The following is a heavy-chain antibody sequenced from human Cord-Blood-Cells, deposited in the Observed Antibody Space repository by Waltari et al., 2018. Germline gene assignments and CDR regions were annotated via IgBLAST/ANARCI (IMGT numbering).Heavy chain of an antibody. Sequence: QVQLVQSGAEVKKPGASVKVSCKASGYTFTRYDINWVRQATGQGLEWMGWMNPNSGNTGYAQMFQGRVTMTRNTSISTAYMELSSLRSEDTAVYYCAHITGDPIWGDAFDIWGQGTMVTVSS. CDR3: AHITGDPIWGDAFDI. J-gene: IGHJ3*02. CDR2: MNPNSGNT. D-gene: IGHD7-27*01. V-gene: IGHV1-8*01. CDR1: GYTFTRYD.